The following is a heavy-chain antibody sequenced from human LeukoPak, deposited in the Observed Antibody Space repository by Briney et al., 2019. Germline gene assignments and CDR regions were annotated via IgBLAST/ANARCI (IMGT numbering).Heavy chain of an antibody. V-gene: IGHV4-59*08. CDR1: GGSISSYY. Sequence: SETLSLTCTVSGGSISSYYWSWIRQPPGKGLEWIGCICNSGNTNYNPSLKSRVTVSVDTSKNQFSLKLSSVTAADTAVYCARHHGGTYPGLFDYWGQGSLVTVSS. D-gene: IGHD2-15*01. J-gene: IGHJ4*02. CDR3: ARHHGGTYPGLFDY. CDR2: ICNSGNT.